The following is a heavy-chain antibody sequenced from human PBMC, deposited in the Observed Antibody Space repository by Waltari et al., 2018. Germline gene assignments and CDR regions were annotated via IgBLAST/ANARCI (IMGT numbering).Heavy chain of an antibody. Sequence: EVQLLESGGGLVQPGGSLRLSCAPSGFTFSSYAIGWVRQAPGKGLEWVSVISGSGGTTYYADSVKGRFTISRDNSKNTLYLQMNSLRAEDTAVYYCAKRIAAPGSTYYFDYWGQGTLVTVSS. CDR2: ISGSGGTT. CDR3: AKRIAAPGSTYYFDY. CDR1: GFTFSSYA. V-gene: IGHV3-23*01. J-gene: IGHJ4*02. D-gene: IGHD6-13*01.